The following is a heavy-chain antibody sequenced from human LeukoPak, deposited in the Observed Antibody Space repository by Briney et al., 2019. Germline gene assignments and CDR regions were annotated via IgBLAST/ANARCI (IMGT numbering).Heavy chain of an antibody. CDR2: IKQDGSEK. CDR1: GFTFSRYW. CDR3: ARSSGWVFDN. D-gene: IGHD6-19*01. V-gene: IGHV3-7*04. J-gene: IGHJ4*02. Sequence: GGSLRLSCAASGFTFSRYWMTWVRQAPGKGLEWVANIKQDGSEKYYVDSVKGRFTISRDNAKNSLYLQMNNLRAEDTAVYYGARSSGWVFDNWGQGTLVTVSS.